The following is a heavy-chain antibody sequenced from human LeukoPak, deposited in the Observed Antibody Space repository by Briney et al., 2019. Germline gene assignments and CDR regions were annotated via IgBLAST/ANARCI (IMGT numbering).Heavy chain of an antibody. D-gene: IGHD4-17*01. Sequence: GSLRLSCAASGFTFSSYAMHWVRQAPGKGLEYVSAISSNGGSTYYANSVKGRFTISRDNSKNTLYLQMGSLRAEDTAVYYCARDAYGDFLFDYWGQGTLVTVSS. CDR2: ISSNGGST. CDR3: ARDAYGDFLFDY. J-gene: IGHJ4*02. CDR1: GFTFSSYA. V-gene: IGHV3-64*01.